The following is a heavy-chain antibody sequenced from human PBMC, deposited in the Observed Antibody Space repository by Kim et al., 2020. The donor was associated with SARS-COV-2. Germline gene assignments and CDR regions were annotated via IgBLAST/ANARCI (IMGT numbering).Heavy chain of an antibody. CDR1: GFTFSAYN. Sequence: GGSLRLSCAASGFTFSAYNMNWVRQAPGKGLEWVSSISSSGTYIYYADSVKGRFTISRDDAKNSLYLQMNSLRAEDTAVYYCARDRYIGSSSSRGWFDPWGQGTLVTVSS. V-gene: IGHV3-21*01. CDR2: ISSSGTYI. D-gene: IGHD6-6*01. CDR3: ARDRYIGSSSSRGWFDP. J-gene: IGHJ5*02.